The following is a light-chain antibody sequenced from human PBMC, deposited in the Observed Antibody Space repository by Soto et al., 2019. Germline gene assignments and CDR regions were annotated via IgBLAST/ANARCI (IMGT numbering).Light chain of an antibody. Sequence: QSVLTQPASVSGSPGQSITISCTGTSSDIGNYNLVSWYQQHPGKAPKLVIYEGSKRPSGVSNRFSGSMASLTISGLQAEDEADYYCCLYAGVNVLFGGGTQLTVL. V-gene: IGLV2-23*01. CDR1: SSDIGNYNL. CDR3: CLYAGVNVL. J-gene: IGLJ3*02. CDR2: EGS.